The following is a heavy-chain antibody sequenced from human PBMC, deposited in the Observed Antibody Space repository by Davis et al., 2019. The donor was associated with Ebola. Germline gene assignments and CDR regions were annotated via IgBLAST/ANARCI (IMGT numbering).Heavy chain of an antibody. Sequence: SETLSLTCTVSGGSISSGDYYWSWIRQPPGKGLEWIGYIYYSGSTYYNPSLKSRVTISVDTSKNQFSLKLSSVTAADTAVYYCARWGVGASYFDYWGQGTLVTVSS. V-gene: IGHV4-30-4*01. CDR2: IYYSGST. D-gene: IGHD1-26*01. CDR3: ARWGVGASYFDY. J-gene: IGHJ4*02. CDR1: GGSISSGDYY.